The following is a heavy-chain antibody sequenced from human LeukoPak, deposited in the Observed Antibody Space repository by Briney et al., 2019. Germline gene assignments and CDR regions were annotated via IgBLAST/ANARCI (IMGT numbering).Heavy chain of an antibody. CDR3: ARATYYYDSSGYSHYFDY. D-gene: IGHD3-22*01. Sequence: GGSLRLSCAASGFTVSSNYMSWGRQAPGKGLEWVSVIYSGGSTYYADSVKGRFTISRDNSKNTLYLQMNSLRAEDTAVYYCARATYYYDSSGYSHYFDYWGQGTLVTVSS. CDR1: GFTVSSNY. J-gene: IGHJ4*02. CDR2: IYSGGST. V-gene: IGHV3-66*01.